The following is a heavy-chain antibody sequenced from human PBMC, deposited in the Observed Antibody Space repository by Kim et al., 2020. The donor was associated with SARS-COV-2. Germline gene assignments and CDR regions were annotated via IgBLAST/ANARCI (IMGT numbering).Heavy chain of an antibody. Sequence: STNSHPTLKIRVPMSLDTSKNQFSRKLSSVTAADTAVYYCARSALFRTFDIWGQGTMVTVSP. J-gene: IGHJ3*02. CDR2: ST. CDR3: ARSALFRTFDI. D-gene: IGHD2-21*01. V-gene: IGHV4-59*10.